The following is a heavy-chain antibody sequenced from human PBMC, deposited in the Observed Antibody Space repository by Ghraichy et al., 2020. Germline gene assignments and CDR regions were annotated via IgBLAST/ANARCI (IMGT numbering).Heavy chain of an antibody. V-gene: IGHV1-8*01. CDR1: GYSFSSYD. D-gene: IGHD5-24*01. CDR2: MNPNSGST. CDR3: ARGWDGYNSYNWFDS. Sequence: ASVKVSCKASGYSFSSYDINWVRQATGQGLEWMGWMNPNSGSTEYAQKFQGRVTMTRNPSISTVYMELSNLRSEDTAVYYCARGWDGYNSYNWFDSWCEGALVTVSS. J-gene: IGHJ5*01.